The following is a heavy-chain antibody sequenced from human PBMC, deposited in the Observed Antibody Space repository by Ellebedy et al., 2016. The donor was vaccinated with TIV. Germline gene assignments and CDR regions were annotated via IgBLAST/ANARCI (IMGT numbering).Heavy chain of an antibody. CDR3: ARDLHFAFDY. Sequence: LSLTCAASGFTFSSYNMKWVRQAPGKGLEWVSSISSNSGNKYCADSVEGRFTISRDNARNSLYLQMNSLRAEDTAVYYCARDLHFAFDYWGRGTLVTVSS. V-gene: IGHV3-21*01. J-gene: IGHJ4*02. CDR2: ISSNSGNK. CDR1: GFTFSSYN.